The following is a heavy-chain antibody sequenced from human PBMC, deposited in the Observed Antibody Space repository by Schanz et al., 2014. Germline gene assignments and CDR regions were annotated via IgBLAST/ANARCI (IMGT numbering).Heavy chain of an antibody. J-gene: IGHJ5*02. Sequence: QVRLVQSGAEVKKPGASVKVSCKASGYTFAMYDMNWVRQAPGQGLEWMGWINTNTANPTYAQGFTGRFVYTLDASVSTAYLQISSLKAEDTAVYYCARGGVVVVTAALNWFDPWGQGTLVTVSS. CDR1: GYTFAMYD. D-gene: IGHD2-15*01. CDR2: INTNTANP. V-gene: IGHV7-4-1*02. CDR3: ARGGVVVVTAALNWFDP.